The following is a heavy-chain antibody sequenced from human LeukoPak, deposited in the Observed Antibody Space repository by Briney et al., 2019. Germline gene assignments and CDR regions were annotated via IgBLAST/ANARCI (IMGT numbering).Heavy chain of an antibody. CDR2: IHPDGSSI. CDR3: LRSTSGSYGHFDF. Sequence: GGSLRLSCAASGFTFSSNDMNWVRQAPGKGLVWVSRIHPDGSSISYADSVKGRFTISRDNAKNTLSLQMNSLRAEDTGVYFCLRSTSGSYGHFDFWGQGTLVTVSS. D-gene: IGHD3-10*01. J-gene: IGHJ4*02. CDR1: GFTFSSND. V-gene: IGHV3-74*01.